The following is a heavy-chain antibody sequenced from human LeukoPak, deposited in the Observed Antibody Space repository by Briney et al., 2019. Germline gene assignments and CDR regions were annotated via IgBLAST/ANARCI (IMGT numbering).Heavy chain of an antibody. Sequence: GESLKISCAASGFTFSSCWMSWVRQAPGKGLEWVASIKQDGSEKYYVDSVKGRFTISRDNAKNSLYLQMNSLRAEDTAVYYCARWNDYYGSSGYHFDYWGQGTLVTVAS. V-gene: IGHV3-7*01. CDR2: IKQDGSEK. J-gene: IGHJ4*02. CDR1: GFTFSSCW. CDR3: ARWNDYYGSSGYHFDY. D-gene: IGHD3-22*01.